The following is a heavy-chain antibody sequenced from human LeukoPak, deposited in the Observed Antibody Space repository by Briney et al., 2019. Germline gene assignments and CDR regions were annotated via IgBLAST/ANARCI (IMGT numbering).Heavy chain of an antibody. CDR2: IYYSGST. Sequence: SETLSLTCTVSGDSISSYYWSWIRQPPGKGLEWSGYIYYSGSTNYNPSLKSRVTISVDTSKNQFSLKLSSVTAADTAVYYCARVVKDYDFWSGRMNWFDPWGQGTLVTVSS. J-gene: IGHJ5*02. CDR1: GDSISSYY. CDR3: ARVVKDYDFWSGRMNWFDP. D-gene: IGHD3-3*01. V-gene: IGHV4-59*01.